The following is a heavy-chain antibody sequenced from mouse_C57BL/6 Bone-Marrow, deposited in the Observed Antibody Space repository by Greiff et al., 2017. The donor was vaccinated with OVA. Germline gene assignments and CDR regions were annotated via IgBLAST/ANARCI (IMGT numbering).Heavy chain of an antibody. CDR1: GFNIKDDY. CDR3: TTYGWGFDY. V-gene: IGHV14-4*01. D-gene: IGHD1-1*01. J-gene: IGHJ2*01. Sequence: EVKLMESGAELVRPGASVKLSWTASGFNIKDDYMHWVKQRPEQGLEWIGWIDPENGDTEYASKFQGKATITADTSSNTAYLQLSSLTSEDTAVYYCTTYGWGFDYWGQGTTLTVSS. CDR2: IDPENGDT.